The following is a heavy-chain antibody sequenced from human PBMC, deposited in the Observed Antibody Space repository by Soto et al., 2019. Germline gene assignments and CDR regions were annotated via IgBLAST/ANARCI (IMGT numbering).Heavy chain of an antibody. V-gene: IGHV3-30*18. D-gene: IGHD3-10*01. CDR1: GFTFSSYG. CDR3: AKAELIWFPEPHGMDV. J-gene: IGHJ6*02. Sequence: PGGSLRLSCAASGFTFSSYGMHWVRQAPGKGLEWVAVISYDGSNKYYADSVKGRFTISRDNSKNTLYLQMNSLRAEDTAVYYCAKAELIWFPEPHGMDVWGQGTTVTVSS. CDR2: ISYDGSNK.